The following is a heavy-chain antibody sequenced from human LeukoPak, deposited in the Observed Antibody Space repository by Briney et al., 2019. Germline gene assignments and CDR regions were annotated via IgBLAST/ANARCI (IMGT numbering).Heavy chain of an antibody. CDR3: ARDSFLEWLSYRLDY. CDR1: GFTFSSYA. CDR2: ISYDGSNK. Sequence: GSLRLSCAASGFTFSSYAIHWVRQAPGKGLEWVAVISYDGSNKYYADSVKGRFTISRDNSKNTLYLQMNSLRAEDTAVYYCARDSFLEWLSYRLDYWGQGTLVTVSS. D-gene: IGHD3-3*02. V-gene: IGHV3-30-3*01. J-gene: IGHJ4*02.